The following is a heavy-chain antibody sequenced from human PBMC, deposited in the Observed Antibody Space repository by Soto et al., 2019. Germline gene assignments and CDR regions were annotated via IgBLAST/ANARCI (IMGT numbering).Heavy chain of an antibody. V-gene: IGHV4-31*03. Sequence: SETLSLTCTVSGGSISSGGYYWSWIRQHPGKGLEWIGYIYYSGSTYYNLSLKSRVTISVDTSKNQFSLKLSSVTAADTAVYYCARGTYYDILTGYPYFDYWGQGTLVTVSS. CDR1: GGSISSGGYY. D-gene: IGHD3-9*01. CDR2: IYYSGST. J-gene: IGHJ4*02. CDR3: ARGTYYDILTGYPYFDY.